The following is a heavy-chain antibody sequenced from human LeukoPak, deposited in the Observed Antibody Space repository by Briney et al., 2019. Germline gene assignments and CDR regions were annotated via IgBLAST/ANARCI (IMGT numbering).Heavy chain of an antibody. Sequence: PSETLSLTCTVSGGSISSYYWSWLRQPPGKGLEWIGYIYYSGSTNYNPSLKSRVTISVDTSKNQFSLKLSSVTAADTAVYYCASHYGSGSYYYYYYMDVWGKGTTVTVSS. CDR2: IYYSGST. CDR1: GGSISSYY. J-gene: IGHJ6*03. V-gene: IGHV4-59*01. D-gene: IGHD3-10*01. CDR3: ASHYGSGSYYYYYYMDV.